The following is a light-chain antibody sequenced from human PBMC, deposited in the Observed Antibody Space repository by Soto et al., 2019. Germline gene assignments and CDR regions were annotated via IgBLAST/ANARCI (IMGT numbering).Light chain of an antibody. CDR2: DVN. CDR3: SSHSSSSTLVV. CDR1: SSDVGGYNY. Sequence: QSALTQPASMSGSPGQSITISCTGTSSDVGGYNYVSWYRQHPGKAPKLMIYDVNNRPSGVSNRFSGSKSGNTASLTIFGLQAEDEADYYCSSHSSSSTLVVFGGGTQLTVL. J-gene: IGLJ2*01. V-gene: IGLV2-14*03.